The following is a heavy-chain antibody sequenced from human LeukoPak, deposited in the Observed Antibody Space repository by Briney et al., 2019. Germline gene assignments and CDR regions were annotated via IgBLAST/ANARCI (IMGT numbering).Heavy chain of an antibody. Sequence: SETLSLTCAVYGGSFSGYYWSWIRQPPGKGLEWIGEINHSGSTNYNPSLKSRVTISVDTSKNQFSLKLSSVTAADTAVYYCARKLAYCGGDCYDDYWGQGTLVTVSS. CDR3: ARKLAYCGGDCYDDY. CDR1: GGSFSGYY. V-gene: IGHV4-34*01. D-gene: IGHD2-21*02. CDR2: INHSGST. J-gene: IGHJ4*02.